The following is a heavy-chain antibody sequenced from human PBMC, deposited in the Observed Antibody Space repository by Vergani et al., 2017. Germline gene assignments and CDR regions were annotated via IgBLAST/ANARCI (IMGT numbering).Heavy chain of an antibody. Sequence: EVQLVQSGAEVKKPGESLRLSCKGSGYSFTSYWISWVRQMPGKGLEWMGRIDPCDSYTHYSPSFQGHVTISADKSNSTAYLQWSSRKASDTAMYYFARHRRIAAAGTWGEWFDPWGQGTLVTVSS. CDR2: IDPCDSYT. CDR1: GYSFTSYW. CDR3: ARHRRIAAAGTWGEWFDP. J-gene: IGHJ5*02. D-gene: IGHD6-13*01. V-gene: IGHV5-10-1*03.